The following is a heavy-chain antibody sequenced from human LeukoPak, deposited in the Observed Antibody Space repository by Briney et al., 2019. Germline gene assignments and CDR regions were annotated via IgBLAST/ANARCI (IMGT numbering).Heavy chain of an antibody. D-gene: IGHD4-11*01. CDR3: AKAGVDYLILDY. CDR1: GFTFCSYA. J-gene: IGHJ4*02. V-gene: IGHV3-23*01. CDR2: ISGSGGST. Sequence: GSLRLSCAASGFTFCSYAMSGVPDAPGGGLEWVSAISGSGGSTYYADSVKGRFPISRENSKNTLSLQINRLRAGDTAVFFCAKAGVDYLILDYWGQGTLVTVSS.